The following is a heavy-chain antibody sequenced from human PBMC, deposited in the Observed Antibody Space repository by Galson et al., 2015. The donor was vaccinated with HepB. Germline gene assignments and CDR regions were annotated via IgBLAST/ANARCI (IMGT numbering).Heavy chain of an antibody. CDR2: ISYDGNDE. CDR1: GFTFSRYG. CDR3: AKGNDKIGFYLDY. J-gene: IGHJ4*01. V-gene: IGHV3-30*02. Sequence: SLRLSCAASGFTFSRYGMHWVRQAPGKGLEWVGIISYDGNDEYYGDSAKGRFTISRDDSKNTVFLQMNSLRAEDTAVYYCAKGNDKIGFYLDYWGQGTLVTVSS. D-gene: IGHD3-22*01.